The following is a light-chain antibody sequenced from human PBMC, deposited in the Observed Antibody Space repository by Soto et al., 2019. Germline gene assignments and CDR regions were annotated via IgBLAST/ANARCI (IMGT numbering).Light chain of an antibody. CDR1: SSDVGGYNY. Sequence: QSGLTQPASVSGSPGQSITISCPGTSSDVGGYNYVSWYQQHPGKAPKVMIYEVSNRPSGVSNRFSGSKSGNTASLTISGLQAEDEADYYCSSHTSGSTYVFGTGTKVTVL. J-gene: IGLJ1*01. CDR2: EVS. CDR3: SSHTSGSTYV. V-gene: IGLV2-14*01.